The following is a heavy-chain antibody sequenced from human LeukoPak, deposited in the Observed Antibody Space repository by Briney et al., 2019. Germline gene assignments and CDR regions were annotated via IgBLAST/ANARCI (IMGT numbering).Heavy chain of an antibody. CDR1: GFTFSSYS. CDR3: ASGLGYCTNGVCYYY. J-gene: IGHJ4*02. V-gene: IGHV3-21*01. CDR2: ISSSSSYI. Sequence: GGSLRLSCAASGFTFSSYSMNWVRQAPGKGLEWVSSISSSSSYIYYADSVKGRFTISRDNAKNSLYLQMNSLRAEDTAVYYRASGLGYCTNGVCYYYWGQGTLVTVSS. D-gene: IGHD2-8*01.